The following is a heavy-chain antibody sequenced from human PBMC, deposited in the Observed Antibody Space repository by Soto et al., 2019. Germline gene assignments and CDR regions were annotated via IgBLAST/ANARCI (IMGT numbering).Heavy chain of an antibody. Sequence: QVQLQQWGAGLLKPSETLSLTCAVYGGSFSGYYWTWIRQPPGTGLEWIGEINHSGSTNYNPSLKRRVSISVDTSKNQSPLKLTSVTAADTAVYYCARDKTTGIFDYWGQGTLVTVPS. CDR3: ARDKTTGIFDY. CDR1: GGSFSGYY. V-gene: IGHV4-34*01. CDR2: INHSGST. J-gene: IGHJ4*02. D-gene: IGHD1-7*01.